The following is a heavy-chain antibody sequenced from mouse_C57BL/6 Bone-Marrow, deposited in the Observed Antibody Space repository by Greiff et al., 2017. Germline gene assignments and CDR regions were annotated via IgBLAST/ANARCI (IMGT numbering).Heavy chain of an antibody. J-gene: IGHJ4*01. CDR3: ARGIYYGNPYAMDY. CDR1: GYTFTGYW. CDR2: ILPGSGST. D-gene: IGHD2-1*01. Sequence: QVQLKESGAELMKPGASVKLSCKATGYTFTGYWIEWVKQRPGHGLEWIGEILPGSGSTNYNEKFKGKATFTADPSSNTAYMQLSSLTTDDSAIYYCARGIYYGNPYAMDYWGQGTSVTVSS. V-gene: IGHV1-9*01.